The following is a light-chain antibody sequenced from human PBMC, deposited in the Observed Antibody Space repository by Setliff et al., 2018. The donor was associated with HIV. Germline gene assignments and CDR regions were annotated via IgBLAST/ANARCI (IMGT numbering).Light chain of an antibody. CDR2: YDH. CDR3: QVWDSSSDHYV. J-gene: IGLJ1*01. Sequence: SYELTQRPSVSVAPGKTARITCGGDNIGIKSVHWYQLKPGQAPVVVMYYDHDRPSWIPERFSGSNSGNTATLTISRVEVGDEADYYCQVWDSSSDHYVFGSGTKV. CDR1: NIGIKS. V-gene: IGLV3-21*04.